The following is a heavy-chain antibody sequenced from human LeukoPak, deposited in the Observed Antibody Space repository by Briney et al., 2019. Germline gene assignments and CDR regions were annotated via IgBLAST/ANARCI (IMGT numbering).Heavy chain of an antibody. CDR3: ARDVPGPDYYDSSGYYYFDY. D-gene: IGHD3-22*01. V-gene: IGHV4-61*02. CDR1: GGSISSGSYY. CDR2: IYTSGST. J-gene: IGHJ4*02. Sequence: TLSLTCTVSGGSISSGSYYWSWLRQPAGKGLEWIGRIYTSGSTNYNPSLKSRVTISVDTSKNQFSLKLSSVTAADTAVYYCARDVPGPDYYDSSGYYYFDYWGQGTLVTVSS.